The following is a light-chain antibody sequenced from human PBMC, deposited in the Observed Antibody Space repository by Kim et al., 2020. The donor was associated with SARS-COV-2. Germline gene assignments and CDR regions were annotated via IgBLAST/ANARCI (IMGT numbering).Light chain of an antibody. CDR1: QTVSSNF. CDR3: QQSYTTPIT. Sequence: SPGERATLSCRASQTVSSNFLAWYQQKPGQAPRLLIYDASRRATGTPNRFSGSGSGTDFTLTISSLQPEDFATYYCQQSYTTPITFGQGTKVDIK. J-gene: IGKJ1*01. V-gene: IGKV3D-20*02. CDR2: DAS.